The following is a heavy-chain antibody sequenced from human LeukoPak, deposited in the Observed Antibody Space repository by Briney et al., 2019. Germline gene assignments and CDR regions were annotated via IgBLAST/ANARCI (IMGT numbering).Heavy chain of an antibody. CDR3: GKDLLAMAGTIDS. CDR1: GFTFNDYA. Sequence: GGSLRLSCAASGFTFNDYAMHWVRQAPGKGLEWVSGISWNSGSIGYADSVKGRFTISRDNAKNSLFLQMNSLRPEDTALYYCGKDLLAMAGTIDSWGQGTLVTVSS. CDR2: ISWNSGSI. J-gene: IGHJ4*02. V-gene: IGHV3-9*01. D-gene: IGHD6-19*01.